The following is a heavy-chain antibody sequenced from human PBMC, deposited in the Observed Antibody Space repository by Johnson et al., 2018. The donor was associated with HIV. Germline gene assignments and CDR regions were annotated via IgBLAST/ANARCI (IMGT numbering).Heavy chain of an antibody. J-gene: IGHJ3*02. V-gene: IGHV3-7*05. CDR3: ARDPDLDAFDI. Sequence: VQLVESGGGLVQPGGSLRLSCAASGFTFSSYWMSWVRQAPGKGLEWMANIKQDGSEKYYVDSVRGRFTISRDNAKNSLYRQMNSLRAEDTAVYYCARDPDLDAFDIWGQGTMVTVSS. D-gene: IGHD1-14*01. CDR1: GFTFSSYW. CDR2: IKQDGSEK.